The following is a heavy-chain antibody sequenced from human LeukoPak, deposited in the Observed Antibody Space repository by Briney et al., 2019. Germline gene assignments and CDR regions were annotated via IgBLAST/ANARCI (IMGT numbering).Heavy chain of an antibody. CDR3: AKKIGGYYDSSGYYLDV. CDR2: ISGSGGST. D-gene: IGHD3-22*01. CDR1: GFTFSSYA. Sequence: GASLRLSCAASGFTFSSYAMSWVRQAPGKGLEWVSAISGSGGSTYYADSVKGRFTISRDNSKNTLYLQMNSLRAEDTAVYCCAKKIGGYYDSSGYYLDVWGQGTTVTVSS. J-gene: IGHJ6*02. V-gene: IGHV3-23*01.